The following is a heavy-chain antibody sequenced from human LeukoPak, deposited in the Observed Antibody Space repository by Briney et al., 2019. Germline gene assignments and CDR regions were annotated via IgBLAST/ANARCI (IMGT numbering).Heavy chain of an antibody. CDR2: IWYDGSNK. CDR3: TRDRAAAGPFDY. J-gene: IGHJ4*02. V-gene: IGHV3-33*01. D-gene: IGHD6-13*01. CDR1: GFTSSSYG. Sequence: HAGRSLRLSCAASGFTSSSYGMRWVRQAPGKGLGWVAVIWYDGSNKYYADSVKGRFTISRDNSKNTLYLQMNSLRAEDTAVYYCTRDRAAAGPFDYWGQGTLVTVSS.